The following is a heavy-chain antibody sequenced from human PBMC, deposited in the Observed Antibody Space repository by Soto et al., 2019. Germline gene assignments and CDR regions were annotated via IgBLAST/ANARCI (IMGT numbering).Heavy chain of an antibody. D-gene: IGHD3-10*01. CDR1: GYTFTNYG. V-gene: IGHV1-18*01. J-gene: IGHJ4*02. CDR2: ISGYNGNT. Sequence: ASVKVSCKASGYTFTNYGISCVRQAPGQGLEWMGWISGYNGNTNYAQQFQGRVTMTTDTSTSTAYMELRSLRSDDTAICYCARDLGYYASGAVDYWGQGTLVTVSS. CDR3: ARDLGYYASGAVDY.